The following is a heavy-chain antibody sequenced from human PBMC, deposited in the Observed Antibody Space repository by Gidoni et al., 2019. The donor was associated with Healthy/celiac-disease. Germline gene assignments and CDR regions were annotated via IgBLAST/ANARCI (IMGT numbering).Heavy chain of an antibody. J-gene: IGHJ4*02. Sequence: QVQLVESGGGVVQPGRSLRLSCAASGFTLRSYAMQWVRQAPGKGLEWVAVISYDGSNKYYADSVKGRFTISRDNSKNTLYLQMNSLRAEDTAVYYCARDWAVEMVTMGEGYFDYWGQGTLVTVSS. CDR3: ARDWAVEMVTMGEGYFDY. D-gene: IGHD3-16*01. V-gene: IGHV3-30-3*01. CDR1: GFTLRSYA. CDR2: ISYDGSNK.